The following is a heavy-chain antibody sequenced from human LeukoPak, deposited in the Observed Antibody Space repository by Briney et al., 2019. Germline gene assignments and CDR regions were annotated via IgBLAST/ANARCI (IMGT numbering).Heavy chain of an antibody. Sequence: NTSETLSLTCTVSGGSISSSSYYWGWIRQPPGKGLEWIGSIYYSGSTYYNPSLKSRVTISVDTSKNQFSLKLSSVTAADTAVYYCALSITIFGVAPPYYYMDVWGKGTTVTVSS. V-gene: IGHV4-39*07. J-gene: IGHJ6*03. CDR2: IYYSGST. CDR1: GGSISSSSYY. D-gene: IGHD3-3*01. CDR3: ALSITIFGVAPPYYYMDV.